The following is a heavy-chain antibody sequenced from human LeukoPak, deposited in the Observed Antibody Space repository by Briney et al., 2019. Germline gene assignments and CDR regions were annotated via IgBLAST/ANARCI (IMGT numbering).Heavy chain of an antibody. V-gene: IGHV3-48*03. CDR3: ARDHYDSSGYTGAFDI. CDR2: ISSSGSTI. CDR1: GFTFSSYE. J-gene: IGHJ3*02. D-gene: IGHD3-22*01. Sequence: PGGSLRLSCAASGFTFSSYEMNWVRQAPGKGLEWVSYISSSGSTIYYADSVKGRFTISRDNAKNSLYLQMNSLRAEDTAVYYCARDHYDSSGYTGAFDIWGQGTMVTVSS.